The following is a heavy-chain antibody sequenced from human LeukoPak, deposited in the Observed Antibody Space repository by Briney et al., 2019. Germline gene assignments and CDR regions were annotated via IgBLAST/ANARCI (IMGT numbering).Heavy chain of an antibody. D-gene: IGHD3-3*01. Sequence: PSETLSLTCTVSGGSISSYYWSWIRQPPGKGLEWIGYIYYSGSTNYNPSLKSRVTISVDTSKNQFSLKLSSVTAADTAVYYCARRAGALRFLEWFPFDHWGQGTLVTVSS. CDR1: GGSISSYY. J-gene: IGHJ4*02. V-gene: IGHV4-59*08. CDR2: IYYSGST. CDR3: ARRAGALRFLEWFPFDH.